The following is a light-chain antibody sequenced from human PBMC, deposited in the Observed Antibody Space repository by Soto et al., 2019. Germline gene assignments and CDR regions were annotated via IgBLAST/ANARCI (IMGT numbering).Light chain of an antibody. CDR3: TSYTSSSSYVV. V-gene: IGLV2-14*01. CDR1: SSDVGGYNY. Sequence: QSALTQPASVSGSPGQSITISCTGTSSDVGGYNYVSWYQQHPGKAPKLMIYEVSNRPSGVSNRSSASKSGNTASLTISGLQAEDEADYYCTSYTSSSSYVVFGGGTKLTVL. CDR2: EVS. J-gene: IGLJ2*01.